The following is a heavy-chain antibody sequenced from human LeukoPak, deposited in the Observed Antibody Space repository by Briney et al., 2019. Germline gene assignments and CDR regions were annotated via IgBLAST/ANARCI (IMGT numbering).Heavy chain of an antibody. CDR1: GGTFSSSA. D-gene: IGHD2-15*01. V-gene: IGHV1-69*13. CDR2: IIPIFGTA. CDR3: ARDYGYCSGGSCYRSDY. J-gene: IGHJ4*02. Sequence: SVKVSCKASGGTFSSSATSWVRQAPGQGLGWMGGIIPIFGTANYAQKFQGRVTITADESTSTAYMELSSLRSEDTAVYYCARDYGYCSGGSCYRSDYWGQGTLVTVSS.